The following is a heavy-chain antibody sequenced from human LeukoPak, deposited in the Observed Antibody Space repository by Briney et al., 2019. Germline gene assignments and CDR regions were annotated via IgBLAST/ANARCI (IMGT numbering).Heavy chain of an antibody. D-gene: IGHD1-26*01. J-gene: IGHJ4*02. CDR3: ASPRGEVGATLDY. CDR2: IYHSGST. CDR1: DYSISSGYY. V-gene: IGHV4-38-2*01. Sequence: SETLSLTCAVSDYSISSGYYWGWIRQPPGKGLEWIGSIYHSGSTYYNPSLKSRVTISVDTSKNQFSLKLSSVTAADTAVYYCASPRGEVGATLDYWGQGTLVTVSS.